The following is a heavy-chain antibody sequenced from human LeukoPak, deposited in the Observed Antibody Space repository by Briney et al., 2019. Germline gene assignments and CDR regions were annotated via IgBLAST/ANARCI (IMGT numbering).Heavy chain of an antibody. Sequence: SETLSLTCAVYGGSFSGYYWSWIRQPPGKGLEWIGEINHSGSTNYNPSLKGRVTISVDTSKNQFSLKLSSVTAADTAVYYCARHRGGYSYLYYFDYWGQGTLVTVSS. D-gene: IGHD5-18*01. CDR3: ARHRGGYSYLYYFDY. J-gene: IGHJ4*02. CDR1: GGSFSGYY. V-gene: IGHV4-34*01. CDR2: INHSGST.